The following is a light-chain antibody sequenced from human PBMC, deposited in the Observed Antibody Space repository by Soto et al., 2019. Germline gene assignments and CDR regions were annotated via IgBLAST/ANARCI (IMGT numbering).Light chain of an antibody. CDR2: DAS. CDR1: QSFSTN. J-gene: IGKJ5*01. Sequence: EIVMTQSLATLSASPGERATLSCGASQSFSTNLAWYQQKPGQAPRLLIYDASNRATGIPARFSGSGSGTDFTLTISSLEPEDFAVYYCQQRSNWPPITFGQGTRLEI. V-gene: IGKV3-11*01. CDR3: QQRSNWPPIT.